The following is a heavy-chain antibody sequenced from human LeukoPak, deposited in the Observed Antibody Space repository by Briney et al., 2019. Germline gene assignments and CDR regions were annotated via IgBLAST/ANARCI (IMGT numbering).Heavy chain of an antibody. CDR2: INHSGST. D-gene: IGHD2-2*01. CDR3: ASVLCSSTSCFDAFDI. J-gene: IGHJ3*02. Sequence: SETLSLTCAVYGGSFSGYYWSWIRQPPGKGLEWIGEINHSGSTNYNPSLKSRVTISVDTSKNQFSLKLSSVTAADTAVYYCASVLCSSTSCFDAFDIWGQGTMVTVSS. V-gene: IGHV4-34*01. CDR1: GGSFSGYY.